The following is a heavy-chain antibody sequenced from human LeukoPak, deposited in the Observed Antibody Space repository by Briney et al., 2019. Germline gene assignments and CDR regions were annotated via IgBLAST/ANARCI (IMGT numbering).Heavy chain of an antibody. CDR3: ARVAGYSSSWYRFDY. Sequence: GGSLRLSCAASGFTFSSYEMNWVRQAPGKGLEWVSYISSSGSTIYYADSVEGRFTISRDNAKNSLYLQMNSLRAEDTAVYYCARVAGYSSSWYRFDYWGQGTLVTVSS. D-gene: IGHD6-13*01. V-gene: IGHV3-48*03. CDR1: GFTFSSYE. J-gene: IGHJ4*02. CDR2: ISSSGSTI.